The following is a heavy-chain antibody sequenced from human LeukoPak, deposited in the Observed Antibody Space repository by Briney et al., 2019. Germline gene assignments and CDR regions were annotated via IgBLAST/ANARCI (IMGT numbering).Heavy chain of an antibody. V-gene: IGHV4-4*07. J-gene: IGHJ4*02. CDR2: IYTSGST. Sequence: SETLSLTCTVSGGSISSYYWSWIRQPAGKGLEWIGRIYTSGSTNYNPSLKSRVTMSVDTSKNRFSLKLSSVTAADTAVYYCARVGYYDSSGYYPFDYWGQGTLVTVSS. CDR1: GGSISSYY. D-gene: IGHD3-22*01. CDR3: ARVGYYDSSGYYPFDY.